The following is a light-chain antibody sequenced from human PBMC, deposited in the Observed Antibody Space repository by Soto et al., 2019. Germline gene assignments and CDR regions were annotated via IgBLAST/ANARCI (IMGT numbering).Light chain of an antibody. CDR3: SSYKSSSTYV. J-gene: IGLJ1*01. CDR1: SSDVGGYNY. CDR2: DVS. Sequence: QSVLTQPASVSGSPGQSLTISCTGTSSDVGGYNYVSWYQQHPGKAPKVMIFDVSNRPSGVSDRFSGSKSGNTASLTISGLQAEDEADYYCSSYKSSSTYVFGTGSKVPVL. V-gene: IGLV2-14*01.